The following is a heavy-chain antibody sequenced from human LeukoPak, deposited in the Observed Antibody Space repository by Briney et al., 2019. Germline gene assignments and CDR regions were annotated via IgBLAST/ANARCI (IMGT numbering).Heavy chain of an antibody. V-gene: IGHV1-2*02. CDR2: INPNSGST. Sequence: ASVKVSCKASGYTFTGYYMNWVRQATGQGLEWMGWINPNSGSTNYAQKFQGRVTMTRDTSISTAYMELSRLRSEDTAVYYCASWNPQYYDDRSGYLDYGGGGTLVTVSS. D-gene: IGHD3-22*01. J-gene: IGHJ4*02. CDR1: GYTFTGYY. CDR3: ASWNPQYYDDRSGYLDY.